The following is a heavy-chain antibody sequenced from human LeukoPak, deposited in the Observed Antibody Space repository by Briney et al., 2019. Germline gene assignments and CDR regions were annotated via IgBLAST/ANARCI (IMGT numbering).Heavy chain of an antibody. Sequence: PGGSLRLSCAASGFTFSSYGMHWVRQAPGKGLEWVAVIPYDGSNKYYADSVKGRFTISRDNSKNTLYLQMNSLRAEDTAVYYCAKDLGCSGGSCYSGSFDYWGQGTLVTVSS. D-gene: IGHD2-15*01. V-gene: IGHV3-30*18. CDR3: AKDLGCSGGSCYSGSFDY. CDR1: GFTFSSYG. J-gene: IGHJ4*02. CDR2: IPYDGSNK.